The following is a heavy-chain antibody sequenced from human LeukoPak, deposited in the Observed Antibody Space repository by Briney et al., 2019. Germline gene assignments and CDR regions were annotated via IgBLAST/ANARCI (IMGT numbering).Heavy chain of an antibody. Sequence: PGGSLRLSCAASGFTFSSYDMHWVRQATGKGLEWVSAIGTAGDTYYPGSVKGRFTISRENAKNSLYLQMNSLRAGDTAVYYCAKDRYGGTIFGVVINWGQGTLVTVSS. D-gene: IGHD3-3*01. J-gene: IGHJ4*02. CDR2: IGTAGDT. V-gene: IGHV3-13*01. CDR1: GFTFSSYD. CDR3: AKDRYGGTIFGVVIN.